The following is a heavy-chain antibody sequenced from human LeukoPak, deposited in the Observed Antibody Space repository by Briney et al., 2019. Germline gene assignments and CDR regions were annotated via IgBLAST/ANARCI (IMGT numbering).Heavy chain of an antibody. V-gene: IGHV4-4*07. J-gene: IGHJ2*01. CDR3: ARQYSDILTGYHRGELYWYFDL. Sequence: SETLSLTCTVSGASISSYFWTWIRQPAGKGLEWIGRIYTSGSTDYNPSLKSRVTMSLDTSRNQLSLKLSTVTAADTAVYYCARQYSDILTGYHRGELYWYFDLWGRGTLVTVSS. D-gene: IGHD3-9*01. CDR2: IYTSGST. CDR1: GASISSYF.